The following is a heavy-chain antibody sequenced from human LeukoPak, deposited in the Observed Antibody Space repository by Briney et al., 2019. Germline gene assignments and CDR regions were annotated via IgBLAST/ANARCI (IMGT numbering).Heavy chain of an antibody. D-gene: IGHD4-23*01. CDR2: MYHSGST. CDR3: AKQGPTVVTHFDT. CDR1: GYSISSGYY. V-gene: IGHV4-38-2*01. J-gene: IGHJ4*02. Sequence: SETLSLTCAVSGYSISSGYYWGWIRQPPGKGLDWIASMYHSGSTYYNPSLKSRVTISVDTSKNQFPLRLSSVTAADTAVYYCAKQGPTVVTHFDTWGQGTLVTVSS.